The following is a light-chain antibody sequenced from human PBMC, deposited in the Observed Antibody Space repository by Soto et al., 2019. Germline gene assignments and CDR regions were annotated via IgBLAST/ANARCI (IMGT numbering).Light chain of an antibody. V-gene: IGKV1-5*01. CDR3: QQSYSTTWT. Sequence: IQLPPSPSTLSASEGDRVTITCRTSQSISTWLAWYQQEPGKAPKLLIYDASSLESGVPSRFSGSGSGTEFTLTISSLQPEDFATYSCQQSYSTTWTFGQGTKVDNK. J-gene: IGKJ1*01. CDR2: DAS. CDR1: QSISTW.